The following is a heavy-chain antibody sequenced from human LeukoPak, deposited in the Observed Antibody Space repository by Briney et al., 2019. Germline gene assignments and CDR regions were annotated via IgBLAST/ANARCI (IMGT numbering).Heavy chain of an antibody. J-gene: IGHJ4*02. Sequence: ASVKVSCKVSGYTLTELSMHWVRQAPGKGLEWMGGFDPEDGETIYAQKFQGRVTMTEDTSTDTAYMELSSLRSEDTAVYYCATNVSSSWYQFWDYWGQETLVTVSS. D-gene: IGHD6-13*01. V-gene: IGHV1-24*01. CDR2: FDPEDGET. CDR3: ATNVSSSWYQFWDY. CDR1: GYTLTELS.